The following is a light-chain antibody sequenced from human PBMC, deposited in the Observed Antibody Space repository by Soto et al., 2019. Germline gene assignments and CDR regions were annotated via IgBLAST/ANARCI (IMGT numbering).Light chain of an antibody. V-gene: IGKV3-20*01. CDR3: QQYGSSPPT. CDR2: GAS. Sequence: ELVLTQSPGTLSLSPGERATLSCRASQSVSSNYLAWYRRKPGQAPRLLIYGASSRATGIQDRFSGSGSGTDFTLTITRLEPEDFAVYYCQQYGSSPPTFGPGTRVEIK. CDR1: QSVSSNY. J-gene: IGKJ1*01.